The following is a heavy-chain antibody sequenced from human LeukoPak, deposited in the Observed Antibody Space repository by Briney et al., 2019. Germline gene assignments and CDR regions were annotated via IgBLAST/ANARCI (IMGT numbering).Heavy chain of an antibody. Sequence: SETLSLTCTVSGGSIRSSSYYWGWIRQPPGKGLEWIGTIYYNGTTHYNPSLKSRVTISVDTSKNQFSLKLSSVTAADTAVYYCARENIVGVGRSWFDPWGQGTLVSVSS. D-gene: IGHD1-26*01. V-gene: IGHV4-39*02. CDR3: ARENIVGVGRSWFDP. J-gene: IGHJ5*02. CDR2: IYYNGTT. CDR1: GGSIRSSSYY.